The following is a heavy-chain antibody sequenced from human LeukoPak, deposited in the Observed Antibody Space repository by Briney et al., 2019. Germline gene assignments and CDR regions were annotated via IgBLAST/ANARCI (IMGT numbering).Heavy chain of an antibody. V-gene: IGHV3-21*01. J-gene: IGHJ6*02. CDR1: GFTFSSYS. CDR2: ISSSSSYI. CDR3: ATDEGIRYFDWLLSTLNYGMDV. Sequence: PGGSLRLSCAASGFTFSSYSMHWVRQAPGKGLEWVSSISSSSSYIYYADSAKGRFTISRDNAKNSLYLQMDSLRAEDTAVYYCATDEGIRYFDWLLSTLNYGMDVWGQGTTVTVSS. D-gene: IGHD3-9*01.